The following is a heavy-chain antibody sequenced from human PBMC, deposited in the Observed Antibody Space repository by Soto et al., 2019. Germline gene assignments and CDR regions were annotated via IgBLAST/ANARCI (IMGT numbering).Heavy chain of an antibody. Sequence: EVQLVESGGGLVQPRGSLRLSCAASGFTFTTYWMHWVRQAPGKGLEWVSRINSEGRNTNYADSVKGRFTFSRDNAKNTVYLEMNSLRVEDTAVYYCAREAYSYGYFDYWGQGAVVTVSS. J-gene: IGHJ4*02. CDR3: AREAYSYGYFDY. CDR2: INSEGRNT. V-gene: IGHV3-74*01. D-gene: IGHD5-18*01. CDR1: GFTFTTYW.